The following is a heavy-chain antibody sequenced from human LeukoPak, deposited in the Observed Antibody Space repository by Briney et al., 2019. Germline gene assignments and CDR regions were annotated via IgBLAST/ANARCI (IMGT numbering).Heavy chain of an antibody. CDR3: ARHRTYSSSWFDY. V-gene: IGHV4-39*01. D-gene: IGHD6-13*01. J-gene: IGHJ4*02. CDR1: GGSISSSSYD. Sequence: PSETLSLTCTVAGGSISSSSYDWGWIRQPPGKGLEWSGSIYYSGSTYYNPSLKSRLTISVDTSKNQFSLKLSSVTAADTAVYYCARHRTYSSSWFDYWGQGTLVTVSS. CDR2: IYYSGST.